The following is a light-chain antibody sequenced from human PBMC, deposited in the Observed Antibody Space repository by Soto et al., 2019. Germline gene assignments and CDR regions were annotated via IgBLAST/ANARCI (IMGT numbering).Light chain of an antibody. V-gene: IGKV3-15*01. CDR2: GAS. Sequence: EIVLTQSPVTLPASLGGRATLSCRASQSVTTKLAWYQQKPGQAPRLLIYGASNRATGVPARISGSVSGTEFTLTIASLQSEDFAVYYCQQYSSWLWTFGQGTKVDIK. CDR1: QSVTTK. J-gene: IGKJ1*01. CDR3: QQYSSWLWT.